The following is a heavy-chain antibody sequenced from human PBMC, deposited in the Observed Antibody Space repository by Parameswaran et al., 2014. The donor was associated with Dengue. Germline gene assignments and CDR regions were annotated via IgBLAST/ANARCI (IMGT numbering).Heavy chain of an antibody. V-gene: IGHV1-2*02. J-gene: IGHJ4*02. CDR2: INPNSGGT. D-gene: IGHD3-16*02. CDR3: AREHYDYVWGSYRDYFDY. Sequence: WVRQAPGQGLEWMGWINPNSGGTNYAQKFQGRVTMTRDTSISTAYMELSRLRSDDTAVYYCAREHYDYVWGSYRDYFDYWGQGTLVTVSS.